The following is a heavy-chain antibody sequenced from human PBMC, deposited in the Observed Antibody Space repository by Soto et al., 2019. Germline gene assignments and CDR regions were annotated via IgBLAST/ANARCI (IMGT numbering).Heavy chain of an antibody. CDR3: ASRITYYGSGSHNWFDP. V-gene: IGHV3-48*01. CDR2: ISSSSSTI. D-gene: IGHD3-10*01. J-gene: IGHJ5*02. CDR1: GFTFSSYS. Sequence: PGGSLRLSCAASGFTFSSYSMNWVRQAPGKGLEWVSYISSSSSTIYYADSVKGRFTISRDNAKNSLYLQMNSLRAEDTAVYYCASRITYYGSGSHNWFDPWGQGTLVTVSS.